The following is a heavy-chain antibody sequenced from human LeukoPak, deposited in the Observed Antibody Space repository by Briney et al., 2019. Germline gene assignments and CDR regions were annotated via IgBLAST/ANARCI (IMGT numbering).Heavy chain of an antibody. CDR3: ASLVWFGDPQGFDY. J-gene: IGHJ4*02. Sequence: PEGSLRLSCVASGFTFSSYWINWVRQAPGKGLEWVTSINPDGGGKYYVDSVEGRFTISRDNAKNSLYLQMNSLRAEDTAVYYCASLVWFGDPQGFDYWGQGTLVTVSS. V-gene: IGHV3-7*02. CDR1: GFTFSSYW. D-gene: IGHD3-10*01. CDR2: INPDGGGK.